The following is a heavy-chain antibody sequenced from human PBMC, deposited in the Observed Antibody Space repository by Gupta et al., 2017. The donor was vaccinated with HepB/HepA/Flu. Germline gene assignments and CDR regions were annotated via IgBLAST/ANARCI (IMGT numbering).Heavy chain of an antibody. J-gene: IGHJ6*03. CDR1: GGSISGYF. Sequence: QVPLQQCGAGLPNPSDNLSLTCAAHGGSISGYFWCGLPQPPGKGLEWSEEINHSRSTNYNPSLKSGVTISVDTSKNQFSLKLSSVTAADKAVYYCARGAGQYYGSGSYYKIYYYYYMDVWGKGTTVTVSS. CDR2: INHSRST. D-gene: IGHD3-10*01. CDR3: ARGAGQYYGSGSYYKIYYYYYMDV. V-gene: IGHV4-34*01.